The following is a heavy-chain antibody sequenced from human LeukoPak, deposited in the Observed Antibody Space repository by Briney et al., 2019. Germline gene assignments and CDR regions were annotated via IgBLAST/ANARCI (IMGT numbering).Heavy chain of an antibody. CDR1: GFTFDDYA. CDR3: SKAQGGSGWYGPNWYFDL. J-gene: IGHJ2*01. CDR2: INWNSGNI. D-gene: IGHD6-19*01. V-gene: IGHV3-9*03. Sequence: GRSLRLSCAASGFTFDDYAMHWVRQAPGKGLEWVSGINWNSGNIGYADSVKGRFTISRDNAKNSLYLQMNSLRAEDMALYYCSKAQGGSGWYGPNWYFDLWGRGTLVTVSS.